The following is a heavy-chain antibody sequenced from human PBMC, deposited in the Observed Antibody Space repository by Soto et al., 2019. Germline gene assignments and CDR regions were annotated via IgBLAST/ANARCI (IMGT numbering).Heavy chain of an antibody. CDR3: AKGGSSWSKGVTWFDP. D-gene: IGHD6-13*01. Sequence: GGSLRLSCAASGFTFSSYAMSWVRQAPGKGLEWVSAISGSGGSTYYADSVKGRFTISRDNSKNTLYLQMNSQRAEDTAVYYCAKGGSSWSKGVTWFDPWGQGTLVTVSS. J-gene: IGHJ5*02. V-gene: IGHV3-23*01. CDR2: ISGSGGST. CDR1: GFTFSSYA.